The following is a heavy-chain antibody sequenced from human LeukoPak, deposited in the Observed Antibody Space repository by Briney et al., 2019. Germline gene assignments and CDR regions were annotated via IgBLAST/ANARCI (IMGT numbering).Heavy chain of an antibody. CDR3: AIDGLYSIRWYEFDY. CDR1: GYTFTGYY. Sequence: ASVKVSCKDSGYTFTGYYMHWVRQAPGQGDEWVGRINTNSGGTNYAQKFQGRDTITRDTAISTVYMEVSRLRSDDTAVYYCAIDGLYSIRWYEFDYWGQGTLVTVSS. D-gene: IGHD6-13*01. J-gene: IGHJ4*02. CDR2: INTNSGGT. V-gene: IGHV1-2*06.